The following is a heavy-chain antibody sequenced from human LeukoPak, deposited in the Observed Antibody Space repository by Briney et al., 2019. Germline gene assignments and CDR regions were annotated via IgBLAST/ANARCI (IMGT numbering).Heavy chain of an antibody. J-gene: IGHJ4*02. Sequence: SQTLSLTCTVSGGSISSGDYYWNWIRQPPGRGLEWIEYIYYSGSTYYNTSLKSRVTVSVDTSKNQFSLKLSSVTAADTAVYYCAREYQLLFLDYWGQGTLVTVSS. D-gene: IGHD2-2*01. CDR1: GGSISSGDYY. CDR3: AREYQLLFLDY. CDR2: IYYSGST. V-gene: IGHV4-30-4*01.